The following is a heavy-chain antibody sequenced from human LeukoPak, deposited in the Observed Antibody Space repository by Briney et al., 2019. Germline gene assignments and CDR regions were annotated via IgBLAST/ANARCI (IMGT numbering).Heavy chain of an antibody. J-gene: IGHJ4*02. CDR3: AIPGGSSRDFDY. V-gene: IGHV3-33*01. CDR1: GFTFSSSG. Sequence: PGRSLRLSCAASGFTFSSSGMHWVRQAPGKGLEWVAVIWYDGSDKYSADSVKGRFTISRDNSKNTLYLQMNSLRAEDTAVYYCAIPGGSSRDFDYWGQGTLVTVSS. D-gene: IGHD6-13*01. CDR2: IWYDGSDK.